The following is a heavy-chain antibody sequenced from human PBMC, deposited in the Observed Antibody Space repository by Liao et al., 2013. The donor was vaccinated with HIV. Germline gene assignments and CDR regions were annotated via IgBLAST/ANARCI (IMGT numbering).Heavy chain of an antibody. CDR1: GDSINGYY. Sequence: QVQLQESGPGLVKPSETLSLTCSVSGDSINGYYWSWFRQPAGKRLEWIGRIYSSGSTFYNPSLEPRVSLSVDTSRNRFSLRLTSVTAADTAVYYCARGATVDDTRDYFNYWGQGILVAVSS. CDR2: IYSSGST. D-gene: IGHD3-16*01. V-gene: IGHV4-4*07. CDR3: ARGATVDDTRDYFNY. J-gene: IGHJ4*02.